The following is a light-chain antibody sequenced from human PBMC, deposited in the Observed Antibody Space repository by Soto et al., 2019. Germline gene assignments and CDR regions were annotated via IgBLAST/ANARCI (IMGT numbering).Light chain of an antibody. CDR3: QQYGSSPWT. J-gene: IGKJ1*01. CDR1: QSVSSSY. CDR2: GAS. Sequence: IVLTKSPCTLSLSPGERATLSCRASQSVSSSYLAWYQQKPGQAPRLLIYGASSRATGIPDRFSGSGSGTDFTLTISRLEPEDFAVYYCQQYGSSPWTFGQGTKVDIK. V-gene: IGKV3-20*01.